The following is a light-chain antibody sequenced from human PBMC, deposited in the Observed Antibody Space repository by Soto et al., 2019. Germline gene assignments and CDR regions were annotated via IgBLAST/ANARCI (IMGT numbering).Light chain of an antibody. CDR3: QQYVSWT. CDR1: QTISSNH. V-gene: IGKV3-20*01. J-gene: IGKJ1*01. Sequence: EIVLTQSPGTLSVSPGERATLSCRASQTISSNHLAWYQQKPGQAPSLLIYGTSSRATGIPDRFSGSGSGTDFTLTIARPAPEDSAIYYCQQYVSWTFGQGTKVEIK. CDR2: GTS.